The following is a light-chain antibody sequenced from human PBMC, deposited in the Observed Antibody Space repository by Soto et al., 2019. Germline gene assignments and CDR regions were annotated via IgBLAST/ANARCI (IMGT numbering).Light chain of an antibody. J-gene: IGLJ1*01. CDR2: RDD. V-gene: IGLV1-44*01. Sequence: QSALTQPPSASGTPGQRVSISCSGSNSNIGSNSVSWYQQLPGTDPNLLIYRDDQRPSWVTYRFSGSKPANTASLPSSRLQAEDEGDYSCCSYTDGSIYVFGTGTQVTVL. CDR3: CSYTDGSIYV. CDR1: NSNIGSNS.